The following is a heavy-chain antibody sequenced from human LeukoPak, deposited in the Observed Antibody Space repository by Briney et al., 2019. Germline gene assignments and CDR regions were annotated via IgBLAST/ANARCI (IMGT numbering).Heavy chain of an antibody. CDR1: GGSMSSSSYY. D-gene: IGHD5-12*01. Sequence: SETLSLTCTVSGGSMSSSSYYWGWIRQPPGKGLEWVGSIYYSGSTYQNPSLKSRVTISVDTSKNQFSLKLSSVTAADTAVYYCALIVGYSGYDYGYWGQGTLVTVSS. J-gene: IGHJ4*02. CDR2: IYYSGST. CDR3: ALIVGYSGYDYGY. V-gene: IGHV4-39*07.